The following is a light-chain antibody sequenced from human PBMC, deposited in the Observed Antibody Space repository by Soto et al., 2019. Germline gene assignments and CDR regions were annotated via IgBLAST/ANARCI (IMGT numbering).Light chain of an antibody. CDR2: DAS. V-gene: IGKV3-11*01. J-gene: IGKJ4*01. CDR1: QSVSSN. Sequence: EIVLTQSPATLSLSPGESATLSCRASQSVSSNLAWYQQKPGQAPRLLIYDASNRATGIPARFSGSGSGTDFTLTISSLEPEDFAVCYCQQRSPWPPLTFGGGTKVEIK. CDR3: QQRSPWPPLT.